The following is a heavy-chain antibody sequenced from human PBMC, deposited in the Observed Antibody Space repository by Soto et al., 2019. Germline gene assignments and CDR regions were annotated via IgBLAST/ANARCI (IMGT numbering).Heavy chain of an antibody. Sequence: QVQLQESGPGLVKPSETLSLTCAVSGYSISSGYYWGWIRQPPGKGLEWIGSIYHSGSTYYNPSLKSRVAISVDTSKNQFPLKLSSVTAADTAVYYCASGGFTAFDPWGQGTLVTVSS. CDR2: IYHSGST. J-gene: IGHJ5*02. V-gene: IGHV4-38-2*01. CDR3: ASGGFTAFDP. D-gene: IGHD3-16*01. CDR1: GYSISSGYY.